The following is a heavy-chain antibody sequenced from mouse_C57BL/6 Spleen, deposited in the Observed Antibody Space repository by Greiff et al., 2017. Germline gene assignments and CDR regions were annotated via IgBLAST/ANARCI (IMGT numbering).Heavy chain of an antibody. D-gene: IGHD2-4*01. CDR2: ISDGGSYT. CDR3: ARDVYDYGYYFDY. Sequence: DVQLQESGGGLVKPGGSLKLSCAASGFTFSSYAMSWVRQTPEKRLEWVATISDGGSYTYYPDNVKGRFTISRDNAKNNLYLQMSHLKSEDTAMYYCARDVYDYGYYFDYWGQGTTLTVSS. CDR1: GFTFSSYA. V-gene: IGHV5-4*01. J-gene: IGHJ2*01.